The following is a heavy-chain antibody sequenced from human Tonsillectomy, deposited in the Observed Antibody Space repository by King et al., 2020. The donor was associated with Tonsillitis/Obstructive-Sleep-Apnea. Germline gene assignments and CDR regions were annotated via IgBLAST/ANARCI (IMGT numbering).Heavy chain of an antibody. J-gene: IGHJ6*02. D-gene: IGHD3-22*01. Sequence: QLQESGPGLVKPSETLSLTCTVSGGSISSYYWSWIRQPPGKGLEWIGYMYYSGSTNYNPSLKSRVTISVETSKNQFSLKVSSVTAADTAVYYCARHPTYYYDSSGYRYGMDVWGQGTTVTASS. CDR1: GGSISSYY. CDR2: MYYSGST. CDR3: ARHPTYYYDSSGYRYGMDV. V-gene: IGHV4-59*08.